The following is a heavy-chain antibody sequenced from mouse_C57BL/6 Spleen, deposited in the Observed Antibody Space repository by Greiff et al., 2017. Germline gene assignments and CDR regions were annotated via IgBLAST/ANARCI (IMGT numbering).Heavy chain of an antibody. Sequence: QVQLKQSGPELVKPGASVKISCKASGYAFSSSWMNWVKQRPGKGLEWIGRIYPGDGDTNYNGKFKGKATLTADKSSSTAYMQLSSLTSEDSAVYFCGKGSIYWYFDVWGTGTTVTVSS. D-gene: IGHD6-1*01. V-gene: IGHV1-82*01. J-gene: IGHJ1*03. CDR3: GKGSIYWYFDV. CDR2: IYPGDGDT. CDR1: GYAFSSSW.